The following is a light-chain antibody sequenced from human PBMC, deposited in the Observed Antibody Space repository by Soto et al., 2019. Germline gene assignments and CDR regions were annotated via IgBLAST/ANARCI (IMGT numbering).Light chain of an antibody. J-gene: IGLJ2*01. CDR1: SSNIGAGYD. V-gene: IGLV1-40*01. CDR2: GNS. CDR3: QSYDSSLSGVV. Sequence: QSVLTQSPSESGAPGQRVTISCTGSSSNIGAGYDVHWYQKLPGTAPKLLIYGNSNRPSGVPDRFSGSKSGTSASLAITGLQAEDEADYYCQSYDSSLSGVVFGGGTKLTVL.